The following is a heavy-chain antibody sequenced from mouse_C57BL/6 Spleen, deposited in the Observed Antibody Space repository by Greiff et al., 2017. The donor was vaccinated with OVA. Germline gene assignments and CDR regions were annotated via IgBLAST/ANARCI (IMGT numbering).Heavy chain of an antibody. CDR1: GYTFTSYW. V-gene: IGHV1-55*01. CDR2: IYPGSGST. D-gene: IGHD1-1*01. Sequence: QVQLQQPGAELVKPGASVKLSCKASGYTFTSYWITWVKQRPGQGLEWIGDIYPGSGSTNYNEKFKSKATLTVDTASSTTYMQLSSLTSEDSAVYYCARWVYDYFDYWGQGTTLTVSS. CDR3: ARWVYDYFDY. J-gene: IGHJ2*01.